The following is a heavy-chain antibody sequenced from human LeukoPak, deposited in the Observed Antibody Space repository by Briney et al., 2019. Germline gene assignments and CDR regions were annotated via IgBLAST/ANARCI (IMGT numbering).Heavy chain of an antibody. J-gene: IGHJ5*02. CDR1: GYTFTSYY. V-gene: IGHV1-46*01. CDR3: AREPMPRSGSYGGGWFDP. CDR2: INPSGGST. Sequence: ASVKVSCKASGYTFTSYYMHWVRQAPGQGLEWMGIINPSGGSTSYAQKFQGRVTMTRDMSTSTVYMELSSLRSDDTAVYYCAREPMPRSGSYGGGWFDPWGQGTLVTVSS. D-gene: IGHD1-26*01.